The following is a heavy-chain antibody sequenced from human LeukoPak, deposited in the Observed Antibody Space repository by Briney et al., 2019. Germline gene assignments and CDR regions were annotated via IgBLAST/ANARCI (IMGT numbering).Heavy chain of an antibody. V-gene: IGHV4-39*01. CDR2: IYYTGST. D-gene: IGHD2-21*01. CDR3: ARHIAGSYTDV. J-gene: IGHJ6*03. Sequence: PSETLSLTCTVSDGSISNSGYYWGWIRQPPGKGLEWIGHIYYTGSTFYSPSLKSRVTISVDTSKNHFSLKLTSVTAADTSIYFCARHIAGSYTDVWGKGTTVTVS. CDR1: DGSISNSGYY.